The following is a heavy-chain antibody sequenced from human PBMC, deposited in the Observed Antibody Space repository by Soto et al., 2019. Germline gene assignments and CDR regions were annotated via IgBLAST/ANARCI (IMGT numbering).Heavy chain of an antibody. D-gene: IGHD3-3*01. CDR3: TRDLLFDFWTGFDDGFDI. Sequence: QAQVVQSETEVKRPGASVKLSCKASGYTFSRYGISWVRQAPGQGLEWMGWINGYNGNTNYAQRLQDRVTMTADTSTNTVFLEVRSLTSEDAAVYYCTRDLLFDFWTGFDDGFDIWGHGTLLIVSS. CDR1: GYTFSRYG. V-gene: IGHV1-18*01. J-gene: IGHJ3*02. CDR2: INGYNGNT.